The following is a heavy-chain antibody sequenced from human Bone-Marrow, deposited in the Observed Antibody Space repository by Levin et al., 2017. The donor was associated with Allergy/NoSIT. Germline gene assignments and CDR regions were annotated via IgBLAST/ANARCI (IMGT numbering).Heavy chain of an antibody. CDR3: ARGVAYSDSTGYSPPFDY. V-gene: IGHV1-69*06. D-gene: IGHD3-22*01. Sequence: SVKVSCKPSAGTFSTYALDWIRQAPGQGLEWMGTIIPISGTTNYAHEFQGRVTLTADTATNIAYMELSSLRSEDTAVYFCARGVAYSDSTGYSPPFDYWGQGTLVTVSS. CDR1: AGTFSTYA. CDR2: IIPISGTT. J-gene: IGHJ4*02.